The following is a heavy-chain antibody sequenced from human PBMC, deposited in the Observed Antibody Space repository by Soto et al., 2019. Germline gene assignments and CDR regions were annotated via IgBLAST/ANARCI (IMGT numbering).Heavy chain of an antibody. Sequence: EVQLVESGGGFVKPGGSLRLSCAGSGFTFINAWMTWVRRAPGQGQEWLGRIKSKTDGGATDYAAPVKGRFTISRDDSENTLHLQIDSLKTEDTAVYYCSRQISHSSGFDYWGQGTLVTVSS. CDR3: SRQISHSSGFDY. CDR2: IKSKTDGGAT. CDR1: GFTFINAW. J-gene: IGHJ4*02. D-gene: IGHD6-19*01. V-gene: IGHV3-15*07.